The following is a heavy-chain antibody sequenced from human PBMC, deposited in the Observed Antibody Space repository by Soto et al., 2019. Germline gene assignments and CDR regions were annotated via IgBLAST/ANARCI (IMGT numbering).Heavy chain of an antibody. D-gene: IGHD3-10*01. CDR1: GFTFSSYG. J-gene: IGHJ6*02. CDR3: ARDSRHYYGSGSYPGYYYYGMDV. V-gene: IGHV3-33*01. Sequence: PGGSLRLSCAASGFTFSSYGMHWVRQAPGKGLEWVAVIWYDGSNKYYADSVKGRFTISRDNSKNTLYLQMNSLRAEDTAVYYCARDSRHYYGSGSYPGYYYYGMDVWGQGTTVTVSS. CDR2: IWYDGSNK.